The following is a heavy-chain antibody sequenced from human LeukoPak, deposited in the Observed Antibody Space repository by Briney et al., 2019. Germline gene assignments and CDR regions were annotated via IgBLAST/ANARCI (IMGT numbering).Heavy chain of an antibody. Sequence: GASVTVSCKASGYTFTSNYIHWVRQAPGQGLEWMGMIYPRDGSTSYAQKFQGRVTMTRNTSISTAYMELSSLRSEDTAVYYCARSGIIPAAIRGYYYYGMDVWGQGTTVTVSS. J-gene: IGHJ6*02. CDR1: GYTFTSNY. CDR2: IYPRDGST. V-gene: IGHV1-46*01. D-gene: IGHD2-2*02. CDR3: ARSGIIPAAIRGYYYYGMDV.